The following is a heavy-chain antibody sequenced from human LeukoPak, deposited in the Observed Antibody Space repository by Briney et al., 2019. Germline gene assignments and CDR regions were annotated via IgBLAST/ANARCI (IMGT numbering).Heavy chain of an antibody. D-gene: IGHD1-26*01. J-gene: IGHJ6*03. Sequence: GGSLRLSCAASGFTFSTYGMSWVRQAPGKGLEWVSAIRGSGGRTYYADSVKGRFTISRDSSKSTLSLQMNSLRAEDTAVYYCAKGIVGATKSYYMDVWGKGTTVTVSS. CDR2: IRGSGGRT. CDR3: AKGIVGATKSYYMDV. V-gene: IGHV3-23*01. CDR1: GFTFSTYG.